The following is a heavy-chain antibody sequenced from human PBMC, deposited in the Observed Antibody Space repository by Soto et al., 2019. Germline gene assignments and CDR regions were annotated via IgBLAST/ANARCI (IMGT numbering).Heavy chain of an antibody. V-gene: IGHV3-48*01. CDR2: ISSSSSTI. CDR3: ARDCSPSPRSSTSCHLDY. Sequence: EVQLVESGGGLVQPGGSLRLSCAASGFTFSSYSMNWVRQAPGKGLEWVSYISSSSSTIYYADSVKGRFTISRDNAKNSLYLQMNSLRAEDTAVYYCARDCSPSPRSSTSCHLDYWGQGTLVTVSS. D-gene: IGHD2-2*01. CDR1: GFTFSSYS. J-gene: IGHJ4*02.